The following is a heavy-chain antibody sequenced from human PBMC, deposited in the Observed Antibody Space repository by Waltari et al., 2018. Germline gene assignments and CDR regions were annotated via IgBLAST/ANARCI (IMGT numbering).Heavy chain of an antibody. D-gene: IGHD6-13*01. CDR2: IWYDGSNK. J-gene: IGHJ4*02. CDR1: GFTFSSYG. V-gene: IGHV3-33*06. Sequence: QVQLVESGGGVVQPGRSLRLSCAASGFTFSSYGMHWVRQSPGKGRGWVAVIWYDGSNKYYADSVKGRFTISRDNSKNTLYLQMNSLRAEDTAVYYCAKDRGDSSPGGYWGQGTLVTVSS. CDR3: AKDRGDSSPGGY.